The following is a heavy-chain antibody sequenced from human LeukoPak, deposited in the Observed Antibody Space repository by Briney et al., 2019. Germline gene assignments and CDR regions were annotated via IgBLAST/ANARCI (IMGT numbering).Heavy chain of an antibody. D-gene: IGHD5-18*01. J-gene: IGHJ3*02. CDR3: AREPPRIQLWFLQGDAFDI. CDR2: ISAYIGNR. Sequence: GASGRVSCKASGYTFTSYGISWGRQAPGQGREWRGWISAYIGNRNYAQKLQGRGTMTTDTSTSTAYMELRSLRSDDTAVYYCAREPPRIQLWFLQGDAFDIWGQGTMVTVSS. CDR1: GYTFTSYG. V-gene: IGHV1-18*01.